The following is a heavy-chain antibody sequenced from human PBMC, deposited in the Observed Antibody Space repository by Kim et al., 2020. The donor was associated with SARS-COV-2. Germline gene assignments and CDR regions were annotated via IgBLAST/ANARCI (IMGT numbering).Heavy chain of an antibody. J-gene: IGHJ6*03. CDR3: ARAGYSYDHYYYYMDV. V-gene: IGHV4-59*01. Sequence: SLKSRVTISVDTSKNQCSLKLSSVTAADTAVYYCARAGYSYDHYYYYMDVWGKGTTVTVSS. D-gene: IGHD5-18*01.